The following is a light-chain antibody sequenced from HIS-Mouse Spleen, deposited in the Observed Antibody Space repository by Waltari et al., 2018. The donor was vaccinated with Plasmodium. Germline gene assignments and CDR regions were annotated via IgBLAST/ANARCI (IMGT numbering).Light chain of an antibody. V-gene: IGKV3-15*01. J-gene: IGKJ3*01. CDR3: QQYNNWSFT. CDR1: QGVSSN. Sequence: EIVMTQSPATLSVSPGERATLSCRASQGVSSNLACSQQKPGQAPRLLIYGASTTATGIPARVSGSGSGKEFTLTISSLQSEDFAVYYCQQYNNWSFTFGPGTKVDIK. CDR2: GAS.